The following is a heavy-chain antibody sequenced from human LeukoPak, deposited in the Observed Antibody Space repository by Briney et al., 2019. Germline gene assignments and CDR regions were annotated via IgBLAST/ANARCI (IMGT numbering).Heavy chain of an antibody. D-gene: IGHD3-9*01. V-gene: IGHV4-34*01. J-gene: IGHJ4*02. CDR1: GGSFSGYY. CDR3: ARGLRYFVY. CDR2: INHSGST. Sequence: PSETLSLTCAVYGGSFSGYYWSWIRQPLGKGLEWIGEINHSGSTNYNPSLKSRVTISVDTSKNQFSLKLSSVTAADTAVYYCARGLRYFVYWGQGTLVTVSS.